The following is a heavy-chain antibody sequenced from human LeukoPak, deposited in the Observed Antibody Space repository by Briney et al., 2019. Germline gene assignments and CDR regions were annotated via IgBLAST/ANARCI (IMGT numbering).Heavy chain of an antibody. V-gene: IGHV1-18*04. J-gene: IGHJ4*02. CDR3: ARVYYDSSGYYLDYLFDY. CDR2: ISAYNGNT. CDR1: GYTFTGYY. D-gene: IGHD3-22*01. Sequence: ASVKVSCXASGYTFTGYYMHWVRQAPGQGLEWMGWISAYNGNTKYAQKLQGRVTMTTDTSTSTAYMELRSLRSDDTAVYYCARVYYDSSGYYLDYLFDYWGQGTLVTVSS.